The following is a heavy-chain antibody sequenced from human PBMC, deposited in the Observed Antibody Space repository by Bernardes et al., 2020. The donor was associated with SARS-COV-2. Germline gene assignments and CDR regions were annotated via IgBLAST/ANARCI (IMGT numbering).Heavy chain of an antibody. J-gene: IGHJ4*02. Sequence: ASVKVSCKASGYTFTSYDINWVRQATGQGLEWMGWMNPKSGNTGFAQKFQGRVTMTWSTSISTAYMELSSLRSEDTAVYYCARDRDQLRYFDWTFDYWGQGTLVTVSS. CDR2: MNPKSGNT. CDR1: GYTFTSYD. V-gene: IGHV1-8*01. D-gene: IGHD3-9*01. CDR3: ARDRDQLRYFDWTFDY.